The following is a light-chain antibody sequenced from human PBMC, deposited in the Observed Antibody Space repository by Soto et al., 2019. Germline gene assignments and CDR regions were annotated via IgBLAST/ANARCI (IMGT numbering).Light chain of an antibody. CDR3: QHFGNSLWT. J-gene: IGKJ1*01. CDR2: GAS. Sequence: TQSPATLSSSPGERATLSCRASQHIWSYLAWYQQKSGQAPRLLIYGASSRAIHTPDRFSGSGSGTDFTLTISGLEPEDFAVYYCQHFGNSLWTFGQGTKVDIK. V-gene: IGKV3-11*01. CDR1: QHIWSY.